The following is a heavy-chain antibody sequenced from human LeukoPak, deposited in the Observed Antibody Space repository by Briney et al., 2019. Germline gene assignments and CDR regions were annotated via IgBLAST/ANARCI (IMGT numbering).Heavy chain of an antibody. D-gene: IGHD2-2*01. CDR1: GGSISSSSYY. CDR3: ARHFPIVVPDALGY. CDR2: FYYSGST. Sequence: SETLSLTCTVSGGSISSSSYYWGWIRQPPGKGLEWIGSFYYSGSTYYNPSLKSRVTISVDTSKNQFSLKLSSVTAADTAVYYCARHFPIVVPDALGYWGQGTLVTVSS. V-gene: IGHV4-39*01. J-gene: IGHJ4*02.